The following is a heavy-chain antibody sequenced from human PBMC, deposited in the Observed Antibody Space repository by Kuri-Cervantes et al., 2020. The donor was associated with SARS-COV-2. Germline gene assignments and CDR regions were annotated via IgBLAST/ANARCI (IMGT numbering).Heavy chain of an antibody. V-gene: IGHV1-69*13. Sequence: SVKVSCKASGGTFSSYAISWVRQAPGQGLEWMGGIIPIFGTANYAQKFQGRVTITADESTSTAYMELSSLRSEDTAVYYCARTLKRRYYYYYMDVWGKGTTVTVSS. J-gene: IGHJ6*03. CDR2: IIPIFGTA. D-gene: IGHD6-25*01. CDR1: GGTFSSYA. CDR3: ARTLKRRYYYYYMDV.